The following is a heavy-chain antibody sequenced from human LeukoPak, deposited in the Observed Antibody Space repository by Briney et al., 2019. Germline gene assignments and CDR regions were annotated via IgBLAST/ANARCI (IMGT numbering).Heavy chain of an antibody. CDR2: IIPIFSTT. V-gene: IGHV1-69*13. J-gene: IGHJ6*03. D-gene: IGHD4-17*01. CDR1: GGTFNSYP. Sequence: EASVKVSCKPSGGTFNSYPISWVRQAPGQGLEWMGGIIPIFSTTDYAQEFQGRVTITADESTTTAYMELSSLRSEDTAVYYCAMSTVNTGWPRDPNKYYYFMDVWGEGTTVTVSS. CDR3: AMSTVNTGWPRDPNKYYYFMDV.